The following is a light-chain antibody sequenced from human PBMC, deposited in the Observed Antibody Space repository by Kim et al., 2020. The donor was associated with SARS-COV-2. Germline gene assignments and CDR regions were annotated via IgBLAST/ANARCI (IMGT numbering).Light chain of an antibody. CDR2: DAS. CDR1: QYIDNW. V-gene: IGKV3-11*01. CDR3: QHRRTWPLT. J-gene: IGKJ2*01. Sequence: SLSPSERAPLSCRASQYIDNWLAWYQQKPGQVPRLLIYDASNRATGIPARFSGSGSGTDFTLTISSLEPEDFAVYYCQHRRTWPLTFGQGTKLEI.